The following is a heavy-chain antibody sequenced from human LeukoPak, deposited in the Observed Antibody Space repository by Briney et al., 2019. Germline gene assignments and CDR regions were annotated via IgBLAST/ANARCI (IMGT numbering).Heavy chain of an antibody. Sequence: GGSLRLSCAASGFTFNSYSMNWVRQAPGKGLEWVSYISSGLTIYYADSVKGRFTISRDNAKNSLYLQMNSLRAEDTAVYYCAREIVVVPVRFDPWGQGTLVTVSS. CDR2: ISSGLTI. CDR3: AREIVVVPVRFDP. V-gene: IGHV3-48*01. J-gene: IGHJ5*02. CDR1: GFTFNSYS. D-gene: IGHD2-2*01.